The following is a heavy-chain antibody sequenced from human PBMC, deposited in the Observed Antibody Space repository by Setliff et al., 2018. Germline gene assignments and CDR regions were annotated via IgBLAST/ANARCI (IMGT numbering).Heavy chain of an antibody. CDR1: GGSISTYY. J-gene: IGHJ4*02. CDR3: TVYNTGSSKDHY. D-gene: IGHD2-8*02. Sequence: SETLSLTCTVSGGSISTYYWSWIRQPPGKGLEWIGYIYYSGSTNYNPSLKSRVTISVDTSKNQFSLKLSSVTAADTALYYCTVYNTGSSKDHYWGQGTPVTVSS. V-gene: IGHV4-59*03. CDR2: IYYSGST.